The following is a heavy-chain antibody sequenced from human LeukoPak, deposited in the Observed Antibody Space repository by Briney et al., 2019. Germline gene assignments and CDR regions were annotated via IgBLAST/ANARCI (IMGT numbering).Heavy chain of an antibody. CDR3: VKDIGSSGTYYMDV. CDR2: ISWDGGRT. J-gene: IGHJ6*03. CDR1: GFTFDDYA. V-gene: IGHV3-43D*03. D-gene: IGHD3-22*01. Sequence: GGSLRLSCAASGFTFDDYAMHWVRQAPGKGLEWVSLISWDGGRTYYGDSVKGRFTISRDNSKNSLYLQMNSLRAEDTALYYCVKDIGSSGTYYMDVWGKGTTVTVSS.